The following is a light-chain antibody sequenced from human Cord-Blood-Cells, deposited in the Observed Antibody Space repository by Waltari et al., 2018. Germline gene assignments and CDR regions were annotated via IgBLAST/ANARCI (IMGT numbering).Light chain of an antibody. CDR1: TSTLGGYLY. Sequence: QSALIPPATGQGSPRPSIPICCYASTSTLGGYLYLYCYQQHPGKAPKLMIYDVSNRPSGVSNRFSGSKSGNTASLTISGLQAEDEADYYCSSYTSSSTVVFGGGTKLTVL. J-gene: IGLJ2*01. CDR2: DVS. V-gene: IGLV2-14*01. CDR3: SSYTSSSTVV.